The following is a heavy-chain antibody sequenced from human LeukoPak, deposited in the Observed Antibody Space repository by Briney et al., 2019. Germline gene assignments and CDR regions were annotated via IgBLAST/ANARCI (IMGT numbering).Heavy chain of an antibody. CDR1: GFTFSSYG. D-gene: IGHD1-20*01. J-gene: IGHJ5*02. V-gene: IGHV3-30*02. CDR2: IRYDGSNK. Sequence: GSLRLSCAASGFTFSSYGMHWVRQAPGKGLEWVAFIRYDGSNKYYADSVKGRFTISRDNSKNTLYLQMNSLRAEDTAVYYCAKEVTYNWNPHWFDPWGQGTLVTVSS. CDR3: AKEVTYNWNPHWFDP.